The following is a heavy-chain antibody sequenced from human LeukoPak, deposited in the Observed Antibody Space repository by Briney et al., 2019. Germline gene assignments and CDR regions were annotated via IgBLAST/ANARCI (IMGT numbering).Heavy chain of an antibody. V-gene: IGHV1-69*04. D-gene: IGHD1-20*01. CDR2: IINILGIA. J-gene: IGHJ3*02. CDR1: GGTFSSYA. Sequence: ASVTVSCTASGGTFSSYAFSWVRQPPGQGLEWMGRIINILGIANNEQKFQVRVTITADKSTSTAYMELSSLRSADTAVYDCAREPPIISGPRLSYAFDIWGQGTMVTVSS. CDR3: AREPPIISGPRLSYAFDI.